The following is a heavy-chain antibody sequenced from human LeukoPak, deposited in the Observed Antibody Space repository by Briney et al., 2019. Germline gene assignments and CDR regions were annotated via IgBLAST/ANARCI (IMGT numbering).Heavy chain of an antibody. Sequence: PSETLSLTCTVSAGSVSSTGYYWSWIRQPPGKGLEWIGHVYYTGSINYNPSLESRVTISLDTSKNQFSLKLSSVTAADTAVYYCARRIAARPGRRYNWFDPWGQGTLVTVSS. CDR2: VYYTGSI. D-gene: IGHD6-6*01. CDR1: AGSVSSTGYY. CDR3: ARRIAARPGRRYNWFDP. V-gene: IGHV4-61*08. J-gene: IGHJ5*02.